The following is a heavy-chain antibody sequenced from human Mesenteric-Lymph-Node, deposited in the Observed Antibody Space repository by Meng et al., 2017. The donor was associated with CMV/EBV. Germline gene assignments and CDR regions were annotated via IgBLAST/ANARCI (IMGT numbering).Heavy chain of an antibody. CDR3: ARRGNYDSDYSEY. CDR2: VHHSGTT. J-gene: IGHJ4*02. V-gene: IGHV4-39*01. Sequence: QWSGPGLVKPSETLSLSCIVSGDSISNSTYYWTWIRQPPGKGLEWIGSVHHSGTTYYNPSLKGRLTISVDTSANLFSLRLTTVTAADTATYYCARRGNYDSDYSEYWGQGTLVTVSS. D-gene: IGHD3-22*01. CDR1: GDSISNSTYY.